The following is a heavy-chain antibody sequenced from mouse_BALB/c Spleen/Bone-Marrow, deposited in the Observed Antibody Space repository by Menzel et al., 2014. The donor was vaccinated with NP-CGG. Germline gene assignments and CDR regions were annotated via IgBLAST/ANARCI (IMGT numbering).Heavy chain of an antibody. J-gene: IGHJ4*01. Sequence: VQLQQSGTVLARPGASVKMSCKASGYSFTSYWMHWVKQRPGQGLEWIGAIYPGNSDTSYNQKFKGKAKLTAVTSASTAYMELSSLTNEDSAVYYCTRYYYGRYHAMDYWGQGTSVTVSS. CDR2: IYPGNSDT. CDR1: GYSFTSYW. CDR3: TRYYYGRYHAMDY. D-gene: IGHD1-1*01. V-gene: IGHV1-5*01.